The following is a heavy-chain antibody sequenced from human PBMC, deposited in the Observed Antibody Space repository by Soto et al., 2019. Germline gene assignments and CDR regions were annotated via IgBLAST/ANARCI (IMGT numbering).Heavy chain of an antibody. CDR2: INPSGGST. CDR1: GYTFTSYY. Sequence: ASVKVSCKASGYTFTSYYMHWVRQAPGQGLEWMGIINPSGGSTSYAQKFQGRVTMTRDTSTSTVYMELSSLRSEDTAVYYCASTKKITGTTLTIDYWGQGTLVTVSS. V-gene: IGHV1-46*01. J-gene: IGHJ4*02. CDR3: ASTKKITGTTLTIDY. D-gene: IGHD1-7*01.